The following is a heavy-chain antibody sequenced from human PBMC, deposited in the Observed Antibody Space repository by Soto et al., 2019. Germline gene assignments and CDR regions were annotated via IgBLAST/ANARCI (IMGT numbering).Heavy chain of an antibody. D-gene: IGHD1-26*01. J-gene: IGHJ1*01. CDR2: IYYSGLT. CDR3: APSGSYRIEDFHP. V-gene: IGHV4-31*08. Sequence: QVQLQESGPGLVKPSQTLSLTCTVSGGSISSDGYYWSWVRQHPGKGLEWIGYIYYSGLTDYNRSLRRRVKLSRDTSKNPFPLKLGPGAAADTAVDYRAPSGSYRIEDFHPRGQGTLVTVSS. CDR1: GGSISSDGYY.